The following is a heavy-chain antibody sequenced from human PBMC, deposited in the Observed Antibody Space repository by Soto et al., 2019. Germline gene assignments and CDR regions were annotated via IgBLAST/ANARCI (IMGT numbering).Heavy chain of an antibody. J-gene: IGHJ4*02. V-gene: IGHV4-34*01. D-gene: IGHD6-6*01. Sequence: PSETLSLTCAVYGGSFSGYYWSWIRQPPGKGLEWIGEINHSGSTNYNPSLKSRVTISVDTSKNQFSLKLSSVTAADTAVYYCARGGGIAARRGLFDYWGQGTLGTVSS. CDR2: INHSGST. CDR3: ARGGGIAARRGLFDY. CDR1: GGSFSGYY.